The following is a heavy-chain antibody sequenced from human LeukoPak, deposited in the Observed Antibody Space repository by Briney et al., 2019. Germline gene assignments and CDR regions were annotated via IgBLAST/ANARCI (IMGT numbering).Heavy chain of an antibody. J-gene: IGHJ4*02. V-gene: IGHV3-23*01. CDR3: AKGSYYDSSGSFYFDY. D-gene: IGHD3-22*01. CDR2: ISGSGDNT. CDR1: GFTFSSYA. Sequence: GGSLRLSCAASGFTFSSYAMSWVRQAPGKGLEWVSGISGSGDNTYYADSVKGRFTISRDNSKNTLYVQVNSLGTEDTAAYYCAKGSYYDSSGSFYFDYWGQGTLVTVSS.